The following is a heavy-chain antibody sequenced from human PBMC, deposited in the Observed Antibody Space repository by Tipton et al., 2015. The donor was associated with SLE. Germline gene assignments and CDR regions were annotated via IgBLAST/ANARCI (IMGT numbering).Heavy chain of an antibody. J-gene: IGHJ4*02. V-gene: IGHV4-59*08. CDR1: GGSISSYY. Sequence: TLSLTCTVSGGSISSYYWSWIRQPPGKGLEWIGRIYNSGITNYNPSLRSRVTISVDTAKNQFSLKLSSVTAADTAVYYCARQDFGQKVEDYWGQGTLVTVSS. CDR3: ARQDFGQKVEDY. CDR2: IYNSGIT. D-gene: IGHD2-15*01.